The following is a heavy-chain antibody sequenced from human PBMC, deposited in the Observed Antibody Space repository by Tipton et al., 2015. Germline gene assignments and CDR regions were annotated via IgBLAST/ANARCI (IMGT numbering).Heavy chain of an antibody. CDR2: ITSSGDRT. Sequence: GSLRLSCAASGFTFSDYAMSWVRQAPGKGLEWVSRITSSGDRTYYADSVKGRFTISRDNSKNTLYLQMNSLRAEDTAVYYCARVPDSGLDAFDIWGQGTMVTVSS. CDR3: ARVPDSGLDAFDI. J-gene: IGHJ3*02. CDR1: GFTFSDYA. V-gene: IGHV3-23*01. D-gene: IGHD5-12*01.